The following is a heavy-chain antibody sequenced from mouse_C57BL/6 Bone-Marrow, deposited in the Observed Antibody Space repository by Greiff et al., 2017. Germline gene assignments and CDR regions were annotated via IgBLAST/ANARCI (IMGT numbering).Heavy chain of an antibody. V-gene: IGHV1-64*01. J-gene: IGHJ3*01. CDR3: ARVGFHY. Sequence: VQLQQPGAELVKPGASVKLSCKASGYTCTSYWMRWVKQRPGQGLEWIGMMDPNSVVTNYNEKFKSKATLTVDKSSSTAYMQLSSLTSEDSAVYSCARVGFHYCGKWTLVTVSA. CDR2: MDPNSVVT. CDR1: GYTCTSYW.